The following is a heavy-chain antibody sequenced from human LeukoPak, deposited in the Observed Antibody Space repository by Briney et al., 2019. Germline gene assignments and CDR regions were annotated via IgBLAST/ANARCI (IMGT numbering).Heavy chain of an antibody. CDR2: ISGSGAGT. V-gene: IGHV3-23*01. D-gene: IGHD6-19*01. Sequence: GGSLRLSCAASGFTFSSYAMSWVRQAPGKGLEWVSAISGSGAGTYYADSVKGRFTISRDNSKNTLYLQMNSLRAEGTAVYYCAKYVGQWLPPLFDYWGQGTLVTVSS. CDR1: GFTFSSYA. J-gene: IGHJ4*02. CDR3: AKYVGQWLPPLFDY.